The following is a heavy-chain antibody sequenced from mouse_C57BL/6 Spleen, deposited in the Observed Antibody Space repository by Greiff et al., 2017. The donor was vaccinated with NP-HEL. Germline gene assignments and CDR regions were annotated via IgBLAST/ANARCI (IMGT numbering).Heavy chain of an antibody. CDR3: ARGAQAPFDY. J-gene: IGHJ2*01. V-gene: IGHV5-9*01. CDR1: GFTFSSYT. D-gene: IGHD3-2*02. Sequence: EVKLVESGGGLVKPGGSLKLSCAASGFTFSSYTMSWVRQTPEKRLEWVATISGGGGNTYYPDSVKGRFSISRDNAKNTLYLQMSSLRSEDTALYYCARGAQAPFDYWGQGTTLTVSS. CDR2: ISGGGGNT.